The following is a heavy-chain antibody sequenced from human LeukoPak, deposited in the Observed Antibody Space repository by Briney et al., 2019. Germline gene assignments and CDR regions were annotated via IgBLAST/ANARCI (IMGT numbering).Heavy chain of an antibody. D-gene: IGHD1-26*01. CDR2: MDCSGST. J-gene: IGHJ5*02. Sequence: PSETLSLTCTVSGGSIRSYYWSWIRQPPGKGLEWIGYMDCSGSTNYNPSLKSRVTMSVDTSKNQFSLKMGSVTAADTAVYYCARCVGSNWFDPWGQGTLVTVSS. V-gene: IGHV4-59*01. CDR1: GGSIRSYY. CDR3: ARCVGSNWFDP.